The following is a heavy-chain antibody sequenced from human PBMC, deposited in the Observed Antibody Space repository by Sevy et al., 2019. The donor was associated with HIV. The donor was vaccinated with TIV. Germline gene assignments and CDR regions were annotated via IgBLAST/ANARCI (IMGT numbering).Heavy chain of an antibody. J-gene: IGHJ4*02. CDR2: ISYDGSNK. CDR1: GFTFSSYA. V-gene: IGHV3-30*04. Sequence: GGSPRLSCAASGFTFSSYAMHWVRQAPGKGLEWVAVISYDGSNKYYADSVKGRFTISRDNSKNTLYLQMNSLRAEDTAVYYCARDRPGDYWGQGTLVTVSS. CDR3: ARDRPGDY.